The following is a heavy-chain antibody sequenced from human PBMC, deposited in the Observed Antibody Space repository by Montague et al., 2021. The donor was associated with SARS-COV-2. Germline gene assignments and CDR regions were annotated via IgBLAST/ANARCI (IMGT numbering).Heavy chain of an antibody. D-gene: IGHD4-23*01. CDR1: GFSLSTSGMC. CDR2: IDWDDDK. CDR3: ARSYGTTVVTRAFDY. J-gene: IGHJ4*02. V-gene: IGHV2-70*01. Sequence: PALVKPTQTLTLTCTFSGFSLSTSGMCVSWIRQPPGKALEWLTLIDWDDDKYYSTSLKTTLTISKDTSKNQVVLTMTNMDPVDTATYYCARSYGTTVVTRAFDYWGQGTLVTVSS.